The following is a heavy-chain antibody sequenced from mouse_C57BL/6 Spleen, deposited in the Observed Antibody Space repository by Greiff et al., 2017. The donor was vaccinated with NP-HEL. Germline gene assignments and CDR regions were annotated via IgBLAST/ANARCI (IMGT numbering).Heavy chain of an antibody. CDR3: ARRTWFAY. Sequence: VQLKESGPVLVKPGASVKMSCKASGYTFTDYYMNWVKQSHGKSLEWIGVINPYNGGTSYNQKFKGKATLTVDKSSSTAYMELNSLTSEDSAVYYCARRTWFAYWGQGTLVTVSA. CDR2: INPYNGGT. V-gene: IGHV1-19*01. J-gene: IGHJ3*01. CDR1: GYTFTDYY.